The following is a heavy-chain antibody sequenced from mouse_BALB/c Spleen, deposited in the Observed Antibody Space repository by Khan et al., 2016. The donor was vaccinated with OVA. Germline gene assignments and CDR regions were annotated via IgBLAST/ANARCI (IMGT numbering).Heavy chain of an antibody. Sequence: QVQLQQSGAELMKPGASVKISCKATGYKFSSYWIEWVKQRPGHGLEWIGEILPGSDNTNYNEKFKGKATFTADSSSNTAYMQLSSLTSEDSAVSYSAPYYYGSSAWFAYWGQGTLVTVSA. V-gene: IGHV1-9*01. CDR1: GYKFSSYW. D-gene: IGHD1-1*01. J-gene: IGHJ3*01. CDR3: APYYYGSSAWFAY. CDR2: ILPGSDNT.